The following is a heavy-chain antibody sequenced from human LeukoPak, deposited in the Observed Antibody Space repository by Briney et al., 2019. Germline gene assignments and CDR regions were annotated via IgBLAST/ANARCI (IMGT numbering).Heavy chain of an antibody. V-gene: IGHV4-61*01. J-gene: IGHJ4*02. CDR1: GDSVSSNSSA. CDR2: IYYSGST. CDR3: ARVFEYYDILTGYERGPHFDY. D-gene: IGHD3-9*01. Sequence: SQTLSLTCAISGDSVSSNSSAWSWIRQPPGKGLEWIGYIYYSGSTNYNPSLKSRVTISVDTSKNQFSLKLSSVTAADTAVYYCARVFEYYDILTGYERGPHFDYWGQGTLVTVSS.